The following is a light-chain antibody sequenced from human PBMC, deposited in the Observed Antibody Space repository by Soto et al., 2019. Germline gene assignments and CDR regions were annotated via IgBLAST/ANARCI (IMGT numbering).Light chain of an antibody. CDR1: QSVFNY. J-gene: IGKJ1*01. V-gene: IGKV3-11*01. CDR3: QRRRNLPGT. CDR2: DAS. Sequence: EVVLTQSPATLSLCRGERATLSCRASQSVFNYLAWYQQKPGQAPRLLSYDASDRATGIPARFTGSGSGTDFPLTISSLEPEDFAVFYCQRRRNLPGTFGHGTKVEIK.